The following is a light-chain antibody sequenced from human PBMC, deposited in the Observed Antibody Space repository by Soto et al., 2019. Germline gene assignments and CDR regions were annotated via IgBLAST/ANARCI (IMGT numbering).Light chain of an antibody. J-gene: IGLJ1*01. CDR3: SSYSISTAYL. Sequence: QSVLTQPASVSGSPGQSITISCTGTSSDVGGYDYVSWYQLHPGKAPKLIVFGVSNRPSGVSYRFSGSKSGNTASLIISGLQAEDEADYFCSSYSISTAYLFGSGTKVTVL. CDR1: SSDVGGYDY. CDR2: GVS. V-gene: IGLV2-14*01.